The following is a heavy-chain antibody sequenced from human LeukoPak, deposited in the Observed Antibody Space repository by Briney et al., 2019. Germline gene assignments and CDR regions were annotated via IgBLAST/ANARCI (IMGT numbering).Heavy chain of an antibody. CDR2: INPNSGGT. V-gene: IGHV1-2*02. Sequence: ASVKVSCKASGYTFTGYYMHWVRQAPGQGLEWMGWINPNSGGTNYAQNFQGRVTMTRDTSITTLYMTLSSLRFDDTAMYFCARAITSTYCGGDCHAFDYWGQGTLVTVSS. CDR3: ARAITSTYCGGDCHAFDY. CDR1: GYTFTGYY. J-gene: IGHJ4*02. D-gene: IGHD2-21*02.